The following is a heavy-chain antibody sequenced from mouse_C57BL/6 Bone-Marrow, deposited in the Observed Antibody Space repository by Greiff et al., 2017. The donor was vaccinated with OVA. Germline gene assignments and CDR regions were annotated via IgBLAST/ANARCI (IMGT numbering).Heavy chain of an antibody. CDR3: VSFITTVVAKAMDY. CDR1: GFSFNTYA. Sequence: EVKLVESGGGLVQPKGSLKLSCAASGFSFNTYAMNWVRRAPGKGLEWVARIRSKSNNYATYYADSVKDRFTISRDDSESMLYLQMNNLKTEDTAMYYCVSFITTVVAKAMDYWGQGTSVTVSS. J-gene: IGHJ4*01. D-gene: IGHD1-1*01. V-gene: IGHV10-1*01. CDR2: IRSKSNNYAT.